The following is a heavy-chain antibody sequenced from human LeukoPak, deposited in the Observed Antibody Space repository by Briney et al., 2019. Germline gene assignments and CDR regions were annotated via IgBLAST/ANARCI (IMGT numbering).Heavy chain of an antibody. D-gene: IGHD6-13*01. V-gene: IGHV4-31*03. J-gene: IGHJ4*02. CDR3: ARLLGDSPRWYHHDF. CDR1: GGSITRGNY. Sequence: PSETLCLTCTVSGGSITRGNYWSWIRQHPGMGLEWIGYIYNNGNTYYNPSLKSRAFISTDTAKNEISLHLTPVPAADPAVYYCARLLGDSPRWYHHDFWGQGILVTVSS. CDR2: IYNNGNT.